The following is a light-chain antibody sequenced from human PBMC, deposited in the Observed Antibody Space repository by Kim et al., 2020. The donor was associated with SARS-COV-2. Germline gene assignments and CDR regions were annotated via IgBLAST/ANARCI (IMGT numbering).Light chain of an antibody. CDR2: GAS. Sequence: EIVLTQSPGSLSLSPGDSATLSCRSSQSVSSNSLAWYHQKPGQAPRLLIYGASSRATGIPDRFSGSGSGTDFTLTISRLEPEDFAVYYCQQYGGSPSTFGQGTRLEIK. J-gene: IGKJ5*01. CDR1: QSVSSNS. CDR3: QQYGGSPST. V-gene: IGKV3-20*01.